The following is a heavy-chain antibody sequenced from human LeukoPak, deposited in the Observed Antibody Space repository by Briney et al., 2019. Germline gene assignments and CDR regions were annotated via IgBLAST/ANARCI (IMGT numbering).Heavy chain of an antibody. Sequence: SVTVSCKASGGTFSSYAISWVRQAPGQGLEWMGGIIPILGIANYAQKFQGRVTITADKSTSTAYMELSSLRSEDTAVYYCARDRRSSSWYYADYWGQGTLVTVSS. V-gene: IGHV1-69*10. CDR3: ARDRRSSSWYYADY. J-gene: IGHJ4*02. D-gene: IGHD6-13*01. CDR1: GGTFSSYA. CDR2: IIPILGIA.